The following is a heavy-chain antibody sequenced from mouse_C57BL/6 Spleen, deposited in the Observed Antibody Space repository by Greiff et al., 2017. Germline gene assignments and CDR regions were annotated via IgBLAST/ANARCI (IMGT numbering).Heavy chain of an antibody. CDR2: IDPSDSYT. CDR3: TIECGAGYLYYFDY. D-gene: IGHD2-12*01. V-gene: IGHV1-69*01. CDR1: GYTFTSYW. J-gene: IGHJ2*01. Sequence: VQLQQSGAELVMPGASVKLSCKASGYTFTSYWMHWVKQRPGQGLEWIGEIDPSDSYTNYNQKFKGKSTLTVDKSSSTAYMQLSSLTSEDSAVYYCTIECGAGYLYYFDYWGQGTTLTVSS.